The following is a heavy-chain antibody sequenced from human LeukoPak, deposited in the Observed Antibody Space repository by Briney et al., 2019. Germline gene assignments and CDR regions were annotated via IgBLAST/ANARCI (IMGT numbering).Heavy chain of an antibody. J-gene: IGHJ6*02. Sequence: ASVKVSCKASGYTFTSYYMHWVRQAPGQGLEWMGWISGYNGNTKYAQKFQSRVTMTTDTSTNTVNMELRSLRSDDTAVFYCARSGSHNYYYYGMDVWGQGTTVIVSS. CDR2: ISGYNGNT. CDR3: ARSGSHNYYYYGMDV. V-gene: IGHV1-18*04. CDR1: GYTFTSYY. D-gene: IGHD1-26*01.